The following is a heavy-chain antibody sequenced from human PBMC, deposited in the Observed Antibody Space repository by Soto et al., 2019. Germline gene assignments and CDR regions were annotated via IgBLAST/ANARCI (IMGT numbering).Heavy chain of an antibody. Sequence: QVQLVQSGAEVKRPGASVKVSCKASGYIFTSYGISWVRQAPGQGLEWMGWISAYNGNTNNAQKLQGRVTMTTDTSTSTADMELRSLRSDDTAVYYCARDSGYSSGWHNWFDPWGQGTLVTVSS. V-gene: IGHV1-18*01. J-gene: IGHJ5*02. CDR1: GYIFTSYG. D-gene: IGHD6-19*01. CDR2: ISAYNGNT. CDR3: ARDSGYSSGWHNWFDP.